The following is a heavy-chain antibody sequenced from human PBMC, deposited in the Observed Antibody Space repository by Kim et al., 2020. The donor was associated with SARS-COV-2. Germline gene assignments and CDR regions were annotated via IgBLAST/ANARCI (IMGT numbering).Heavy chain of an antibody. CDR2: INHSGST. CDR1: GGSFSGYY. CDR3: ARIRYSSSWQPFDY. Sequence: SETLSLTCAVYGGSFSGYYWSWIRQPPGKGLEWIGEINHSGSTNYNPSLKSRVTISVDTSKNQFSLKLSSVTAADTAVYYCARIRYSSSWQPFDYWGQGT. D-gene: IGHD6-13*01. V-gene: IGHV4-34*01. J-gene: IGHJ4*02.